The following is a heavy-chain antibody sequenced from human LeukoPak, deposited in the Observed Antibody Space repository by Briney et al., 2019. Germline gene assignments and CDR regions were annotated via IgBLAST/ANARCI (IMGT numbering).Heavy chain of an antibody. Sequence: GGSLRLSCAASGFIFSTYGMHWVRQAPGKGLEWVSVISYDGTDEYYADSAKGRFTISRDNSKNTLYLQMNILRAEDTAVYYCAKGAAGLDYWGQGTLVTASS. CDR2: ISYDGTDE. CDR3: AKGAAGLDY. J-gene: IGHJ4*02. CDR1: GFIFSTYG. D-gene: IGHD6-13*01. V-gene: IGHV3-30*18.